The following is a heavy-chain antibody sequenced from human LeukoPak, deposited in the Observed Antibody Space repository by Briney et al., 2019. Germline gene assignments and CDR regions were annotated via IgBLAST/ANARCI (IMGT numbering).Heavy chain of an antibody. V-gene: IGHV1-2*02. CDR1: GYTFTGYY. Sequence: ASVKVSCKASGYTFTGYYMHWVRQAPGQGLEWMGWINPNSGGTHYVQKFQGRVTVTRDTSISTTYMDLSRLRSDDTAVYYCARKGEDYGDYDYWGQGTLVTVSS. CDR3: ARKGEDYGDYDY. CDR2: INPNSGGT. D-gene: IGHD4-17*01. J-gene: IGHJ4*02.